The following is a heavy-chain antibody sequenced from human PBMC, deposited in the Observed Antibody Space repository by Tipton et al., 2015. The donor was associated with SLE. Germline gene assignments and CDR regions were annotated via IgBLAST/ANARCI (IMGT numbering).Heavy chain of an antibody. D-gene: IGHD1-26*01. V-gene: IGHV3-48*01. CDR2: ISSSSSTI. J-gene: IGHJ4*02. CDR1: GFTFSSYS. Sequence: GSLRLSCAASGFTFSSYSMNWVRQAPGKGLEWVSYISSSSSTIYYADSVKGRFTISRDNAKNSLYLQMNSLRAEDTAVYYCSGDSEWEPCYFDSWGQGTLGPVSS. CDR3: SGDSEWEPCYFDS.